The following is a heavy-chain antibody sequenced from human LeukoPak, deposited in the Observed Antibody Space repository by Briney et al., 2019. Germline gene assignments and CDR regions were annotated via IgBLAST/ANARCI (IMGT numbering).Heavy chain of an antibody. Sequence: GGFLRLSCAASGFIFNNYAMSWVRQDPGKGLEWVSSIGGNGRTTVHADSVKGRFTISRDSSKNTLYLQMNSLRAEDTAVYYCAKRSMENTFYFDFWGQGTLVTVSS. D-gene: IGHD2/OR15-2a*01. CDR1: GFIFNNYA. CDR2: IGGNGRTT. CDR3: AKRSMENTFYFDF. V-gene: IGHV3-23*01. J-gene: IGHJ4*02.